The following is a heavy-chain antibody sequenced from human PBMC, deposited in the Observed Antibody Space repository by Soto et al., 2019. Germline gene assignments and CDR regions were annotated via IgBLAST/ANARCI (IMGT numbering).Heavy chain of an antibody. Sequence: SETLSLTCTVSGGSISSSSYYWGWIRQPPGKGLEWIGSIYYSGSTYYNPSLKSRVTISVDTSKNQFSLKLSSVTAADTAVYYFARLSCSGGSCYYYYGMDVWGQGTTVTVSS. CDR3: ARLSCSGGSCYYYYGMDV. V-gene: IGHV4-39*01. D-gene: IGHD2-15*01. CDR1: GGSISSSSYY. J-gene: IGHJ6*02. CDR2: IYYSGST.